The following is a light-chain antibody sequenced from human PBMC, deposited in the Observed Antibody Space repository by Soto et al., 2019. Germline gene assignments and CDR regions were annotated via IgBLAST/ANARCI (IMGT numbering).Light chain of an antibody. CDR3: KQSYSTRIT. V-gene: IGKV1-39*01. CDR2: AAY. J-gene: IGKJ5*01. CDR1: QSISSY. Sequence: DIQMTQSPSSLSASVGDRVTITCRASQSISSYLNWYQQKPGKAPKLLIYAAYSLQSGVQSRFSGSGSGTDFTLTISSLQPEDFATYYCKQSYSTRITFGQGTRLEIK.